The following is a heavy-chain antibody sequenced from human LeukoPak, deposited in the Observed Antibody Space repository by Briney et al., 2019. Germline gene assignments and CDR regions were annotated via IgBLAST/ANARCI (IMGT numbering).Heavy chain of an antibody. CDR1: GGTFNSYA. Sequence: GASVKVSCKASGGTFNSYAISWVRQAPGQGVEWMGGIIPIFGTANYAQKFQGRVTITTDQSTSTAYMELSILRSEDTAVYCCARDPGLWDYGDRRGAFDIWGQGTMVTVSS. CDR3: ARDPGLWDYGDRRGAFDI. J-gene: IGHJ3*02. CDR2: IIPIFGTA. V-gene: IGHV1-69*05. D-gene: IGHD4-17*01.